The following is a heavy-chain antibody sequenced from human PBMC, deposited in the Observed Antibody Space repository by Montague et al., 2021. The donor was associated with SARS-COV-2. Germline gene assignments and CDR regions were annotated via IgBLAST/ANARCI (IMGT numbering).Heavy chain of an antibody. D-gene: IGHD3-22*01. CDR3: ARGRQHFNMIVVVMTGGEYYFDY. CDR1: GGPFSDYF. Sequence: SETLSLTCAVYGGPFSDYFWTWIRQPPGKGLEWIGEINHRGASNYNPSLKSRVSISADTSKNQFSLYLGSVTAADTAVYYCARGRQHFNMIVVVMTGGEYYFDYWGQGTLVTVSS. J-gene: IGHJ4*02. CDR2: INHRGAS. V-gene: IGHV4-34*01.